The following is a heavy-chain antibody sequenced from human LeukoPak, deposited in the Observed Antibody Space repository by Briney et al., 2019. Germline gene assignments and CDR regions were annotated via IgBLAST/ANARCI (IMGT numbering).Heavy chain of an antibody. D-gene: IGHD6-19*01. CDR2: IYYSGST. CDR1: GYSIRSDYY. J-gene: IGHJ5*02. CDR3: YASSGWYGGFDP. Sequence: SETLSLTCTVSGYSIRSDYYWGWIRQPPGKGLEWIGSIYYSGSTYYNPSLKSRIIISVDTSKNQFSLKLSSVTAADTAVYYCYASSGWYGGFDPWGQGTLVTVSS. V-gene: IGHV4-38-2*02.